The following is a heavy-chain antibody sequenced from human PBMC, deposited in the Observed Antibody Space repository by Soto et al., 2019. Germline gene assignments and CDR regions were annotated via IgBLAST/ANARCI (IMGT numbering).Heavy chain of an antibody. CDR2: LYHIGST. D-gene: IGHD2-2*01. Sequence: RSLNYAVSDSSIRRVTYWGWNRQPPGRGLEWIGSLYHIGSTHYNTSLKSRVTISVDTSKNHFSLELSSVTAADTAMDDCRSSTSCYDESCLDGWGQGTMVT. CDR3: RSSTSCYDESCLDG. CDR1: DSSIRRVTY. J-gene: IGHJ6*02. V-gene: IGHV4-38-2*01.